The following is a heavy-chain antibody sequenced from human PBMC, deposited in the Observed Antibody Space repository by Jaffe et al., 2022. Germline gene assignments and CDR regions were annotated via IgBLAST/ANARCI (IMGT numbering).Heavy chain of an antibody. J-gene: IGHJ6*03. D-gene: IGHD5-12*01. CDR1: GGSISSYY. V-gene: IGHV4-59*01. CDR3: ARAKKGHIVATIPTYSRFLYYYMDV. CDR2: IYYSGST. Sequence: QVQLQESGPGLVKPSETLSLTCTVSGGSISSYYWSWIRQPPGKGLEWIGYIYYSGSTNYNPSLKSRVTISVDTSKNQFSLKLSSVTAADTAVYYCARAKKGHIVATIPTYSRFLYYYMDVWGKGTTVTVSS.